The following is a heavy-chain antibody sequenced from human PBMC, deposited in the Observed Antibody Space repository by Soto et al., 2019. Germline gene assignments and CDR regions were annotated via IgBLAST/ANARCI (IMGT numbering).Heavy chain of an antibody. Sequence: GGSLRLSCAASGFTFSSYGMHWFRQAPGKGLEWVGFIRSKAYGGTTEYAASVKGRFTISRDDSKSIAYLQMNSLKTEDTAVYYCTRSAVAGMQPKNDYWGQGTLVTVSS. D-gene: IGHD6-19*01. CDR1: GFTFSSYG. J-gene: IGHJ4*02. CDR2: IRSKAYGGTT. V-gene: IGHV3-49*03. CDR3: TRSAVAGMQPKNDY.